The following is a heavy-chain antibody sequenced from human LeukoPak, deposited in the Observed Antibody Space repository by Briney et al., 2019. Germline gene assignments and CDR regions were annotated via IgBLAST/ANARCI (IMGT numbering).Heavy chain of an antibody. CDR2: ISGRGGST. Sequence: PGGSLRLSCAASGFTFSSYAMSWVRQPQGKGLGWVSRISGRGGSTYYADSLKGRFTISRDNSKNTLYLQMNSLRAEDTAVYYCAKDMTATTSIAAAGDFDYWGQGTLVTVSS. J-gene: IGHJ4*02. CDR3: AKDMTATTSIAAAGDFDY. V-gene: IGHV3-23*01. D-gene: IGHD6-13*01. CDR1: GFTFSSYA.